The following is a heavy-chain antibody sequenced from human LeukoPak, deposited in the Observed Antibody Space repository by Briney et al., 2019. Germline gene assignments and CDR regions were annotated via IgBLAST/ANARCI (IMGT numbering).Heavy chain of an antibody. CDR3: ATDLAAYNWNDRPLDY. CDR1: GYTLTELS. V-gene: IGHV1-24*01. CDR2: FDPEDGET. Sequence: GASVKVSCKVSGYTLTELSMHWVRQAPGKGLEWMGGFDPEDGETIYAQKFQGRVTMTEDTSTDTAYMELSSLRSEDTAVYYCATDLAAYNWNDRPLDYWGQGTLVTVSS. J-gene: IGHJ4*02. D-gene: IGHD1-1*01.